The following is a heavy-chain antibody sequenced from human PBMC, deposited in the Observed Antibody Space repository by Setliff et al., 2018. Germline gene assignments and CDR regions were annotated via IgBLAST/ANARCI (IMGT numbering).Heavy chain of an antibody. V-gene: IGHV1-46*01. Sequence: ASVKVSCKAPGYTFTSHYMHWVRQAPGLGLEWMGTINPSSGRTSYAQKFQGRVTMTRDTSTSTVYMDMSSLRSEDTAVYYCARDVLPYHYEGAFDIWGQGTMGTVS. CDR3: ARDVLPYHYEGAFDI. CDR1: GYTFTSHY. D-gene: IGHD3-22*01. J-gene: IGHJ3*02. CDR2: INPSSGRT.